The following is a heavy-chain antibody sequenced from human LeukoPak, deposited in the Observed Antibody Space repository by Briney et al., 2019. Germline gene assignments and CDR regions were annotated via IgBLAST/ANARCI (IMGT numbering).Heavy chain of an antibody. J-gene: IGHJ4*02. Sequence: ASVKVSCKASGGTFSSYAISWVRQAPGQGLEWMGGIIPIFGTANYAQKFQGRATITTDESTSTAYMELSSLRSEDTAVYYCARGPKDTAMVTPFDYWGQGTLVTVSS. D-gene: IGHD5-18*01. CDR3: ARGPKDTAMVTPFDY. CDR1: GGTFSSYA. V-gene: IGHV1-69*05. CDR2: IIPIFGTA.